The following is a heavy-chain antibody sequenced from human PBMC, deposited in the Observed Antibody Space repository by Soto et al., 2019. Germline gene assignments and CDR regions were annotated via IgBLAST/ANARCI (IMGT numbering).Heavy chain of an antibody. CDR1: GFTFSSYS. J-gene: IGHJ4*02. CDR3: ARDRMYDSSYFDH. Sequence: PGGSLRLSCAASGFTFSSYSMNWVRQAPGKGLEWVSSISSSSSYIYYADSVKGRFTISRDNAKNSLYLQMNSLRAEDTAVYYCARDRMYDSSYFDHWGQGTLVTVSS. CDR2: ISSSSSYI. V-gene: IGHV3-21*01. D-gene: IGHD6-19*01.